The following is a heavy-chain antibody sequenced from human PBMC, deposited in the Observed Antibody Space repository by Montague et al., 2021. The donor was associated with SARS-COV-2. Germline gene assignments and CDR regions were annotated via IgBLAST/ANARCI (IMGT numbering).Heavy chain of an antibody. D-gene: IGHD5-24*01. J-gene: IGHJ4*02. CDR2: VYYTGHT. CDR3: ATGGFSVEMATSYYFDS. CDR1: GGSTKTMRYY. Sequence: SETLSLTCSVSGGSTKTMRYYWAWIRQSPGKGLEWIASVYYTGHTYYTPSLAARTAISLDTSTNHFSLTLSSVAADDTAIYYCATGGFSVEMATSYYFDSWGQGTLVTVSS. V-gene: IGHV4-39*07.